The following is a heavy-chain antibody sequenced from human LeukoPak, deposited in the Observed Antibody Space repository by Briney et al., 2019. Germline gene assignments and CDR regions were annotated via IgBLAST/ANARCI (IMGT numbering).Heavy chain of an antibody. D-gene: IGHD3-10*01. CDR1: GFTFSSYA. J-gene: IGHJ4*02. V-gene: IGHV3-23*01. Sequence: GGSLRLSCAASGFTFSSYAMSWVRQAPGKGLDWVSAISGSGGSTYYPDSVKGRFTISRDNSKNTLYLEMNSLRAEDTAVYYCAKRPYGSGSYYPTGYFDYWGQGTLVTVSS. CDR3: AKRPYGSGSYYPTGYFDY. CDR2: ISGSGGST.